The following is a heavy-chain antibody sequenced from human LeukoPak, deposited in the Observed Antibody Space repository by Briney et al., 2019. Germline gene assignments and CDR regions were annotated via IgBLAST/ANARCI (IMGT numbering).Heavy chain of an antibody. V-gene: IGHV1-46*01. CDR1: GHAFTIYY. Sequence: ASVTVPYKASGHAFTIYYMQWVRQAPGQGLEWMGIINPSGGTTNYAQKFQGRVTMTSDTSTTTVYMELSSLRSEDTAVYYFARDSFGNNLYWYYSGQGTLFTVSS. CDR2: INPSGGTT. J-gene: IGHJ4*02. D-gene: IGHD1-14*01. CDR3: ARDSFGNNLYWYY.